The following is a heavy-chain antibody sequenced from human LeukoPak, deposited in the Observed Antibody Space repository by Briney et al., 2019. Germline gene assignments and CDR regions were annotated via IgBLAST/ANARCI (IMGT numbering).Heavy chain of an antibody. J-gene: IGHJ3*02. Sequence: GGSLRLSCAASGFTVSSNYMSWVRQAPGKGLEWVSAIYSGGSTYYADSVKSRFTISRDNSKNTLYLQMNSLRAEDTAVYYCARAPGNPSALEIWGQGTMVTVPS. CDR2: IYSGGST. V-gene: IGHV3-66*02. CDR1: GFTVSSNY. CDR3: ARAPGNPSALEI.